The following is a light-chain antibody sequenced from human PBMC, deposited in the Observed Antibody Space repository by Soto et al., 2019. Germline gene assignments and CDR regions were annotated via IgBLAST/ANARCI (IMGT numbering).Light chain of an antibody. CDR3: QSYDSILSGSV. CDR2: GNS. Sequence: VLTQPPSVSGDPGQRVTLSCTWNSSNIGAGYDVHWYQQLPGTAPKLLIYGNSNRPSGVPDRFSGSKSDTSASLAITGLQADDEADYYCQSYDSILSGSVFGGGTKVTVL. V-gene: IGLV1-40*01. J-gene: IGLJ3*02. CDR1: SSNIGAGYD.